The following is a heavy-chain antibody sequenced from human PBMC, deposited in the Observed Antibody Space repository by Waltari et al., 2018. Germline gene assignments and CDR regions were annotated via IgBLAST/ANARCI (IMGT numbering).Heavy chain of an antibody. D-gene: IGHD3-22*01. V-gene: IGHV1-3*01. Sequence: QVQLVQSGAEVKKPGASVKVSCKASGYTFTSYAMHWVRQAPGQRLEWMGWINAGNGNTKDAQKFQGRVTITRDTSASTAYMELSSLRSEDTAVYYCAKSYDSSGYYYAPDYWGQGTLVTVAS. J-gene: IGHJ4*02. CDR3: AKSYDSSGYYYAPDY. CDR1: GYTFTSYA. CDR2: INAGNGNT.